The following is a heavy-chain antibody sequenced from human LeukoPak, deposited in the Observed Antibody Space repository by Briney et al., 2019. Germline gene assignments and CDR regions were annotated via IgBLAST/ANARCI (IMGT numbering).Heavy chain of an antibody. Sequence: PGGSLRLSXAASGFTFSSYWMHWVRQAPGKGLVWVSRINSDGSSTSYADSVKGRFTISRDNAKNTLYLQMNSLRAEDTAVYYCARAYQLLWPSDYWGQGTLVTVSS. D-gene: IGHD2-2*01. CDR2: INSDGSST. CDR3: ARAYQLLWPSDY. J-gene: IGHJ4*02. V-gene: IGHV3-74*01. CDR1: GFTFSSYW.